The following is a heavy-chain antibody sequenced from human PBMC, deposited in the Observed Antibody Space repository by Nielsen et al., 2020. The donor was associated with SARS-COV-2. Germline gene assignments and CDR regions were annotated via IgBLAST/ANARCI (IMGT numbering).Heavy chain of an antibody. J-gene: IGHJ2*01. Sequence: GGSLRLSCAASGFTSSSYATSWVRQAPGKGLEWVSVIYSGGSSTYSADSVKGRFTISRDNSKNTLYLQMNSLRAEDTSVYYCARGTVTTDWYFDLWGRGTLVTVSS. CDR2: IYSGGSST. CDR1: GFTSSSYA. D-gene: IGHD4-17*01. V-gene: IGHV3-23*03. CDR3: ARGTVTTDWYFDL.